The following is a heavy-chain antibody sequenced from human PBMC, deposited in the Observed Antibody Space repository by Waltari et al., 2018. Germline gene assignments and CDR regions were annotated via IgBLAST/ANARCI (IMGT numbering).Heavy chain of an antibody. D-gene: IGHD3-9*01. J-gene: IGHJ4*02. Sequence: QLQLQESGPGLVKPSETLSLTCTVSGGSISSSSYYWGWIRQPPGKGLEWVGSIYYSGSTYYNPSLKSRVTISVDTSKNQFSLKLSSVTAADTAVYYCARWGRYFDWFIDYWGQGTLVTVSS. CDR3: ARWGRYFDWFIDY. CDR2: IYYSGST. CDR1: GGSISSSSYY. V-gene: IGHV4-39*01.